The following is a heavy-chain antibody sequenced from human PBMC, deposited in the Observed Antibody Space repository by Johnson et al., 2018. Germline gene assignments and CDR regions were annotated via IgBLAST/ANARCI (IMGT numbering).Heavy chain of an antibody. CDR3: ARVSSGGAFDI. V-gene: IGHV3-13*01. CDR1: GFTFSSYD. Sequence: VQLVQSGGGLVQPGGSXRLSCAASGFTFSSYDMHWVRQATGNGLEWVSAIGTAGDTYYPGSVKGRFTISRENAKNSLYLQMNNLRAGDTAVYNCARVSSGGAFDIWGQGTMVTVSS. D-gene: IGHD6-19*01. J-gene: IGHJ3*02. CDR2: IGTAGDT.